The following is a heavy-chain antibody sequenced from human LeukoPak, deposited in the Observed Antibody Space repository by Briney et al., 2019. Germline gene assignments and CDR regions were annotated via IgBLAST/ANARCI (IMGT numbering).Heavy chain of an antibody. J-gene: IGHJ3*02. CDR1: GFSLSAYD. CDR2: TSRRGPT. Sequence: PGGSLRLSCAASGFSLSAYDMQWVRQAPGKGLEWVSGTSRRGPTYYTDSVKGPFTISRDNSKNILYLQMDSLRADDTAVYYCAQGGYFAFDMWGQGKMVTVSS. CDR3: AQGGYFAFDM. D-gene: IGHD2-15*01. V-gene: IGHV3-23*01.